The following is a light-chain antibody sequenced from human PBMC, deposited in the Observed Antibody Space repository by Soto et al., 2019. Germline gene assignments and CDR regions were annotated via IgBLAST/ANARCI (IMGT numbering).Light chain of an antibody. CDR1: QSVRNS. CDR2: DES. CDR3: QHRSDRPTGYA. V-gene: IGKV3-11*01. Sequence: EVVLTQSPDTLSLSPGDRATLSCRASQSVRNSLGWYQQKFCKAPSLLIYDESKRATGIPARFSGRGSGTDFTLTIASRESEECAGYYCQHRSDRPTGYAFGQGTRLEI. J-gene: IGKJ2*01.